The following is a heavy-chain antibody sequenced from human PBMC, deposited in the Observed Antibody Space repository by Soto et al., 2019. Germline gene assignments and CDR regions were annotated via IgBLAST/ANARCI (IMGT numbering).Heavy chain of an antibody. Sequence: GGSLRLSCAASGFTFSSYSMNWVRQAPGKGLEWVSYISSSSSTIYYADSVKGRFTISRDNAKNSLYLQMNSLRDEDTAVYYCARDAPPLAYYYDPNWFDPWGQGTLVTVPS. CDR1: GFTFSSYS. D-gene: IGHD3-22*01. CDR2: ISSSSSTI. J-gene: IGHJ5*02. V-gene: IGHV3-48*02. CDR3: ARDAPPLAYYYDPNWFDP.